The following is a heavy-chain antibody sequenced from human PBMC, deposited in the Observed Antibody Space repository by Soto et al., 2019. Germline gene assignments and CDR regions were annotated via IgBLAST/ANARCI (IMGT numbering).Heavy chain of an antibody. J-gene: IGHJ3*01. CDR3: ARVCGGDCGNAFDV. CDR1: GFTFSAYG. D-gene: IGHD2-21*02. CDR2: ISFDSRDK. V-gene: IGHV3-33*05. Sequence: QVQLVESGGGVVQPGRSLRLSCAASGFTFSAYGIHWVRQAPGKGLEWVATISFDSRDKLYVDSMKGLLTISRENARNTVYLQMDSLRAADTAVYHCARVCGGDCGNAFDVWGQGTVVTVSS.